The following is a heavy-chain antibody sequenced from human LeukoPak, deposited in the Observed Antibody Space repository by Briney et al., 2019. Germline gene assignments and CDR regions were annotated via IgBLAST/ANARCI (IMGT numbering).Heavy chain of an antibody. CDR3: ARDPGGSFDY. V-gene: IGHV3-21*01. D-gene: IGHD3-10*01. Sequence: TGGSLRPSCVASGFTFSSYAMSWVRQAPGKGLEWVSSISSGSGGDIFYADSVKGRFTISRDNAKNSLYLEMNSLRVEDTALYYCARDPGGSFDYWGQGTLVTVSS. CDR1: GFTFSSYA. J-gene: IGHJ4*02. CDR2: ISSGSGGDI.